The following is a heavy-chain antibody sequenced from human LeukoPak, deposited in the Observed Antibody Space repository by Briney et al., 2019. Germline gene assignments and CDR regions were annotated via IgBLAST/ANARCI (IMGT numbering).Heavy chain of an antibody. V-gene: IGHV4-4*07. J-gene: IGHJ4*02. CDR3: ARGGPGIAAAGRGFFDY. CDR2: IYTSGST. CDR1: GGSISSYY. D-gene: IGHD6-13*01. Sequence: SETLSLTCTVSGGSISSYYWSWIRQPAGKGLEWIGRIYTSGSTNYNPSLKSRVTISVDTSKNQFSLKLSSVTAADTAVYYCARGGPGIAAAGRGFFDYWGQGTLVTVSS.